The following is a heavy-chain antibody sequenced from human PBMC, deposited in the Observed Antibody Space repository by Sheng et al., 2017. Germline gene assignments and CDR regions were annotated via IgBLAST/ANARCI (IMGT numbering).Heavy chain of an antibody. D-gene: IGHD2-2*02. J-gene: IGHJ6*02. CDR2: MNPNSGNT. V-gene: IGHV1-8*01. CDR3: ARFGWDIVVVPAAIRRGYYYYGMDV. Sequence: QVQLVQSGAEVKKPGASVKVSCKASGYTFTSYDINWVRQATGQGLEWMGWMNPNSGNTGYAQKFQGRVTMTRNTSISTAYMELSSLRSEDTAVYYCARFGWDIVVVPAAIRRGYYYYGMDVWGQGTTVTVSS. CDR1: GYTFTSYD.